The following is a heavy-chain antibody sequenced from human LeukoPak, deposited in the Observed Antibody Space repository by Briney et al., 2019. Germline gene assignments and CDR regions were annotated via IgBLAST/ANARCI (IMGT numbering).Heavy chain of an antibody. D-gene: IGHD7-27*01. CDR1: GGSFSGYY. J-gene: IGHJ4*02. CDR3: ARVRATGAHDC. V-gene: IGHV4-34*01. CDR2: INHSGST. Sequence: PSETLSLTCAVYGGSFSGYYWSCIRQPPGKGLEWIGEINHSGSTNYNPSLKSRVTISVDTSKNQFSLKLSSVTAADTAVYYCARVRATGAHDCWGQGTLVTVSS.